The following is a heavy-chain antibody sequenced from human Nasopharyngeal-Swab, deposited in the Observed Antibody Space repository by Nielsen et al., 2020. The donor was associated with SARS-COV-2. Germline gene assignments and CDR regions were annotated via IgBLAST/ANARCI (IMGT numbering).Heavy chain of an antibody. CDR2: IYYSGST. Sequence: RQAPGKGLEWIGYIYYSGSTNYNPSLKSRVTISVDTSKNQFSLKLSSVTAADTAVYYCARTYDYVWGSYRQMGWFDPWGQGTLVTVSS. J-gene: IGHJ5*02. D-gene: IGHD3-16*02. CDR3: ARTYDYVWGSYRQMGWFDP. V-gene: IGHV4-59*12.